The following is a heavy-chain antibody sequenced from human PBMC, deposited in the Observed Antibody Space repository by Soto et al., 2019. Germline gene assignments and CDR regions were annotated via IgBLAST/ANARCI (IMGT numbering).Heavy chain of an antibody. CDR3: VKDRSDTWSFDY. Sequence: GGSLRLSRLASGFTFSSCAMHWVRQVPGKGLEWLAVVTPDGSLYPYGDSVKGRFSISRDNSRKTLYLQMNSLRPEDTAVYYCVKDRSDTWSFDYWGQGSLVTVSS. CDR1: GFTFSSCA. CDR2: VTPDGSLY. J-gene: IGHJ4*02. V-gene: IGHV3-30*18. D-gene: IGHD2-8*02.